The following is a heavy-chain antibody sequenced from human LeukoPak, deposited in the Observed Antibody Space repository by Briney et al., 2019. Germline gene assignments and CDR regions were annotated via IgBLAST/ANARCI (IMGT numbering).Heavy chain of an antibody. J-gene: IGHJ3*02. D-gene: IGHD3-22*01. CDR2: ISSTSAHK. CDR1: GFTPSSFI. V-gene: IGHV3-21*06. Sequence: RGSLRHSSADSGFTPSSFIQSCVSQAPGKGLEWVASISSTSAHKHHADSVKGRFTISRDNDKNSLYLQMNSLRTEDTALYYCATRVTVVSYGASDTWGEGTMVTVSS. CDR3: ATRVTVVSYGASDT.